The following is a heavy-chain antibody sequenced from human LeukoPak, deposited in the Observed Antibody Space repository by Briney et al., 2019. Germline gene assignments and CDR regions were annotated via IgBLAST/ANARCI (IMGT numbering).Heavy chain of an antibody. CDR3: AGGGALGAFDI. CDR1: GFTFSDYW. CDR2: VKQDGSEK. Sequence: GGSLRLSCAASGFTFSDYWMSWVRQTPGEGLQLVASVKQDGSEKYYVDSVKGRFTISKDNAKNSLYLQMNSLRAEDTAVYYCAGGGALGAFDIWGQGTMVTVSS. D-gene: IGHD1-26*01. J-gene: IGHJ3*02. V-gene: IGHV3-7*01.